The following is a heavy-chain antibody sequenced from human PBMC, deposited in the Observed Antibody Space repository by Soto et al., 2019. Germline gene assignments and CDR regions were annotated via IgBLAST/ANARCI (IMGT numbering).Heavy chain of an antibody. Sequence: QVQLVESGGGVVQPGRSLRLSCAASGFTFSSFGMHWVRQAPGKGLEWVALLSYDGTNKYYADSVKGRFTISRDNSKNTLYLEMNSLRAEDTAVYYCAMPQRGSGTYPLDYWGQGTLVTVSS. D-gene: IGHD3-10*01. CDR2: LSYDGTNK. CDR1: GFTFSSFG. J-gene: IGHJ4*02. CDR3: AMPQRGSGTYPLDY. V-gene: IGHV3-30*03.